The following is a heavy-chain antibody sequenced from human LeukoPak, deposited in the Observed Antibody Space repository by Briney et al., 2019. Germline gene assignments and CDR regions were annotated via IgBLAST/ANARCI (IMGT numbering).Heavy chain of an antibody. V-gene: IGHV3-30*18. J-gene: IGHJ4*02. CDR1: GFTFSSYG. Sequence: SCKASGFTFSSYGMHWVRQAPGKGLEWAAVISYDGSNKYYADSVKGRFTISRDNSKNTLYLQMNSLRAEDTAVYYCAKDQTRRAYYFDYWGQGTLVTVSS. CDR2: ISYDGSNK. CDR3: AKDQTRRAYYFDY.